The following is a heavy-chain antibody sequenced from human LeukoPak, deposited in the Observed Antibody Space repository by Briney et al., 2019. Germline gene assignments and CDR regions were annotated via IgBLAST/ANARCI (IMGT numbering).Heavy chain of an antibody. J-gene: IGHJ4*02. CDR2: IYNSGIT. Sequence: NSSETLSLTCTVSGGSISSRSHDWGWIRQPPGKGLEWIVNIYNSGITYYNPSLKSRVTISVDTSKNQFSLKLSSVTAADTAVYYCARPGRDWCGGDCYSEYFDYWGQGTLVTVSS. CDR1: GGSISSRSHD. CDR3: ARPGRDWCGGDCYSEYFDY. D-gene: IGHD2-21*01. V-gene: IGHV4-39*01.